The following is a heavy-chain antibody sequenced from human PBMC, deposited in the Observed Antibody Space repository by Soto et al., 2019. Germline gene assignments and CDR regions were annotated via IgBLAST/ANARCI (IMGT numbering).Heavy chain of an antibody. CDR1: GFTFSSYN. V-gene: IGHV3-21*02. J-gene: IGHJ4*02. CDR2: ISSSSNYI. Sequence: EVQLVESGGGLVKPGGSLRLSCTASGFTFSSYNMNWVSQAPGKRLEWVSSISSSSNYIYYADSMKGRFTISRDKAKNSLYLQMNSLRADDTAAYYCARENAYGDPNSFDYWGQGTLVTVSS. D-gene: IGHD4-17*01. CDR3: ARENAYGDPNSFDY.